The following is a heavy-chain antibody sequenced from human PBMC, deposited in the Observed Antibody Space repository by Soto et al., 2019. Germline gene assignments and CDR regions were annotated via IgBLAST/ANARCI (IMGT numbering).Heavy chain of an antibody. D-gene: IGHD2-21*02. J-gene: IGHJ4*02. CDR3: ARSIVVVTALDY. V-gene: IGHV1-3*01. CDR1: GYTFTSYA. CDR2: INAGNGNT. Sequence: ASVKVSCKASGYTFTSYAMHWVRQAPGQRLEWMGWINAGNGNTKYSQKFQGRVTITRDTSASTAYMELSSLRSEDTAVYYCARSIVVVTALDYWGEGTLVTVSS.